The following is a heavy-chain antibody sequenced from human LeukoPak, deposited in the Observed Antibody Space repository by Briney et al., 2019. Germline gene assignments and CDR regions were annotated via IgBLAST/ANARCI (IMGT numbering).Heavy chain of an antibody. D-gene: IGHD6-13*01. Sequence: NASETLSLTCAVSGGSITSGGYSWSWLRQTPGKGREWIVYIHDSGSTYSHPSRKIRVSISIDTSKNHFSLKLISMTAADTAVYYCARVVAAAGNNWIDPWGQGTLVTVSS. V-gene: IGHV4-30-4*07. CDR3: ARVVAAAGNNWIDP. CDR2: IHDSGST. CDR1: GGSITSGGYS. J-gene: IGHJ5*02.